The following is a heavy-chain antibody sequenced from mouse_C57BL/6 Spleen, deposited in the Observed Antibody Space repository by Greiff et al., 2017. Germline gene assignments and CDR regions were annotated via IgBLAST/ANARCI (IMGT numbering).Heavy chain of an antibody. V-gene: IGHV1-82*01. CDR2: IYPGDGDT. J-gene: IGHJ4*01. D-gene: IGHD2-10*01. CDR3: ARAYRGYAMDY. CDR1: GYAFSSSW. Sequence: VQLQQSGPELVKPGASVKISCKASGYAFSSSWMNWVKQRPGKGLEWIGRIYPGDGDTNYNGKFKGKATLTADKSSSTAYMQLSSLTSEDSAVYCCARAYRGYAMDYWGQGTSVTVSS.